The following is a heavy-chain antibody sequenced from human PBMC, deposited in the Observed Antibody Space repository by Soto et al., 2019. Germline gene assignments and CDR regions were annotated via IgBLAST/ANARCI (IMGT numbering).Heavy chain of an antibody. CDR3: ARGLPQQLLDYYYYMDV. D-gene: IGHD6-13*01. Sequence: SETLSLTCAVYGGSFSGYYWSWIRQPPGKGLEWIGEINHSGSTNYNPSLKSRVTISVDTSKNQFSLKLSSVTAADTAVYYCARGLPQQLLDYYYYMDVWGKGTTVTVSS. J-gene: IGHJ6*03. CDR1: GGSFSGYY. V-gene: IGHV4-34*01. CDR2: INHSGST.